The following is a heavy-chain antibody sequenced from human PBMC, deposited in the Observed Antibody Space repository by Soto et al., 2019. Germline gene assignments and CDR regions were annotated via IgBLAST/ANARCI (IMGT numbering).Heavy chain of an antibody. CDR3: AILDSSTWYTGYYFDY. D-gene: IGHD6-13*01. Sequence: EVQLLESGGGLVQPGGSLRLSCAASGFSFSRYAMNWVRQAPGKGLECVSAFSDGGRNTYYSDSVKGRFTSPRGNSKNPVFLQMNSLRAEDTAVYYCAILDSSTWYTGYYFDYWGQGTLVTVSA. CDR1: GFSFSRYA. J-gene: IGHJ4*02. V-gene: IGHV3-23*01. CDR2: FSDGGRNT.